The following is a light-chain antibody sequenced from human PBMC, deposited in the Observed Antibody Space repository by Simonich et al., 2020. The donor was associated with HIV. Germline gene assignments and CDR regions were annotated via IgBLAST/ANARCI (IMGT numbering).Light chain of an antibody. V-gene: IGKV3-15*01. CDR1: QSVSNY. CDR3: QQYNNRPLI. J-gene: IGKJ4*01. CDR2: DAS. Sequence: EIVLTQSPATLSLSPGERATLSCRASQSVSNYLAWYQQKPGQAPRLLIYDASTRATGIPARFSGSGSGTEFTLTISSMQSEDCAVYYCQQYNNRPLIFGGGTKVEIK.